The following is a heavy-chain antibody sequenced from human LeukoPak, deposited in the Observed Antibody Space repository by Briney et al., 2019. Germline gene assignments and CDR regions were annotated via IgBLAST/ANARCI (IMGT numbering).Heavy chain of an antibody. J-gene: IGHJ4*02. CDR3: ATESVDLFDY. CDR2: IRSKSDGRTT. CDR1: GFTFSKVW. D-gene: IGHD4-23*01. Sequence: GGSLRLSCAASGFTFSKVWMSWVRQAPGKGLEWVGRIRSKSDGRTTDSPAPVKGRFTISRDHSTNSLYLQMNSLKTEDTAVYYCATESVDLFDYWGQGTLVTVSS. V-gene: IGHV3-15*01.